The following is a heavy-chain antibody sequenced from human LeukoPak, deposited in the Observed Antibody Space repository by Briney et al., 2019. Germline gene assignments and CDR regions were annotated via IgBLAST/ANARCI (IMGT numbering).Heavy chain of an antibody. CDR1: GFTFSSYA. D-gene: IGHD2-15*01. V-gene: IGHV3-74*01. Sequence: GRSLRLSCAASGFTFSSYAMHWVRQAPGKGLVWVSRINSDGSSTSYADSVKGRFTISRDNAKNTLYLQMNSLRAEDTAVYYCARGAVVAAKDYWGQGTLVTVSS. J-gene: IGHJ4*02. CDR3: ARGAVVAAKDY. CDR2: INSDGSST.